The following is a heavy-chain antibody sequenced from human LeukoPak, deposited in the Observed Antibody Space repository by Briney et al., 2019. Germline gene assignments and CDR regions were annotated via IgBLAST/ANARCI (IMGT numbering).Heavy chain of an antibody. CDR3: AREDFGDYYFDY. Sequence: ASVKASCKASGYTFAGYYIYWVRQAPGQGLEWMGRINPNSGDTNYAQKFQDRLTVTRDTSITTAYMELSRLTSDDTAVYYCAREDFGDYYFDYWGQGTLVTVSS. J-gene: IGHJ4*02. CDR1: GYTFAGYY. CDR2: INPNSGDT. V-gene: IGHV1-2*06. D-gene: IGHD4-17*01.